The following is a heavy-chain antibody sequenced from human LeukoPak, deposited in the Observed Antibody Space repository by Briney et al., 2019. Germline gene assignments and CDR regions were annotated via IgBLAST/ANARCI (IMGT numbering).Heavy chain of an antibody. CDR2: INWNGGST. D-gene: IGHD3-10*01. CDR1: GFTFSSYW. CDR3: ARPLRGSYYYYMDV. V-gene: IGHV3-20*04. Sequence: GGSLRLSCAASGFTFSSYWMSWVRQAPGKGLEWVSGINWNGGSTGYADSVKGRFTISRDNAKNSLYLQMNSLRAEDTALYYCARPLRGSYYYYMDVWGKGTTVTVSS. J-gene: IGHJ6*03.